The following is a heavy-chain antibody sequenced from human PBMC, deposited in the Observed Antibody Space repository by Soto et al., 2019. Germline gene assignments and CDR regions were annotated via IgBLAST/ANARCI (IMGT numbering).Heavy chain of an antibody. D-gene: IGHD3-3*01. CDR1: GYTFTSYA. Sequence: GASVKVSCKASGYTFTSYAMHWVRQAPGQRLEWMGWVNAGNGNTKYSQKFQGRVTITRDTSASTAYMELSSLRSEDTAVYYCARDGGTIFGNWFDPWGQGTLVTVS. CDR3: ARDGGTIFGNWFDP. J-gene: IGHJ5*02. V-gene: IGHV1-3*01. CDR2: VNAGNGNT.